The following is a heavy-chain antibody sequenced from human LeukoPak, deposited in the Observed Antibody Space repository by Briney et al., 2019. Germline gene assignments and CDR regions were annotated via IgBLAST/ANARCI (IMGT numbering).Heavy chain of an antibody. CDR1: GGSFSGYY. D-gene: IGHD6-19*01. CDR3: AKSRVNSGWYNWFDP. J-gene: IGHJ5*02. V-gene: IGHV4-34*01. Sequence: TLSLTCAVYGGSFSGYYWSWIRQPPGQGLELIGSIYYIGTTYYNPSLRSRVTISVDTSKNQFSLKLNSVTAADTAVYYCAKSRVNSGWYNWFDPWGQGTLVTVSS. CDR2: IYYIGTT.